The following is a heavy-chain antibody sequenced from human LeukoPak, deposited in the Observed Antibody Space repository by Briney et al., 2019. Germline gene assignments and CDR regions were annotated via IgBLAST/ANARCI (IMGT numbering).Heavy chain of an antibody. D-gene: IGHD3-3*01. CDR3: ARGPDSKYYDFWSGYYTEYYFDY. Sequence: GSVKVSCKASGYTFTSYGVSWVRQAPGQGLEWMGWISAYNGNTNYAQKLQGRVTMTTDISTSTAYMELKSLRSDDTAVYYCARGPDSKYYDFWSGYYTEYYFDYWGQGTLVTVSS. V-gene: IGHV1-18*01. J-gene: IGHJ4*02. CDR1: GYTFTSYG. CDR2: ISAYNGNT.